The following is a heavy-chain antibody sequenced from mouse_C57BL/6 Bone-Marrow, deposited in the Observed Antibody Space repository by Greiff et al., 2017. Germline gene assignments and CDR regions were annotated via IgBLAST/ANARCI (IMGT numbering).Heavy chain of an antibody. Sequence: VQLMESGPELVKPGASVKISCKASGYSFTDYNMNWVQQSNGKSLEWIGVINPNYGTTSYNQKFKGKATLTVDQSSSPAYMQLNSLTSEDAAVYYCARGYDYDYAMDYWGQGTSVTVSS. CDR2: INPNYGTT. D-gene: IGHD2-4*01. J-gene: IGHJ4*01. CDR1: GYSFTDYN. V-gene: IGHV1-39*01. CDR3: ARGYDYDYAMDY.